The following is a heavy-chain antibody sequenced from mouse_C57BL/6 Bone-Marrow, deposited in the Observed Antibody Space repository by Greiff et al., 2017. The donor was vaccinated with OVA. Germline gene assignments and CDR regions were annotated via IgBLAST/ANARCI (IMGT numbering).Heavy chain of an antibody. V-gene: IGHV1-54*01. J-gene: IGHJ3*01. CDR2: INPGSGGT. D-gene: IGHD2-5*01. CDR3: ARDYSNEFAY. CDR1: GYAFTNYL. Sequence: VQLQQSGAELVRPGTSVKVSCKASGYAFTNYLIEWVKQRPGQGLEWIGVINPGSGGTNYNEKFKGKATLTADKSSSTAYMQLSSLTSEDSAVYFCARDYSNEFAYWGQGTLVTVSA.